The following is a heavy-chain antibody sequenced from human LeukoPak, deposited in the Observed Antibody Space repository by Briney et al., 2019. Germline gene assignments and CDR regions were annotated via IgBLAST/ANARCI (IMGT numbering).Heavy chain of an antibody. V-gene: IGHV3-11*01. CDR1: GFTFSDYY. CDR3: ARDPTGYSSGWYKNWFDP. J-gene: IGHJ5*02. D-gene: IGHD6-19*01. CDR2: ISSSGSTI. Sequence: GGSLRLSCAASGFTFSDYYMSWIRQAPGKGLEWVSYISSSGSTIYYADSVKGRFTIPRDNAKNSLYLQMNSLRAEDTAVYYCARDPTGYSSGWYKNWFDPWGQGTLVTVSS.